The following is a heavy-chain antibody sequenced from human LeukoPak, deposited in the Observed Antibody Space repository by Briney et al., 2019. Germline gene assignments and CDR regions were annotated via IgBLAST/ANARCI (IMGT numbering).Heavy chain of an antibody. CDR3: ARDRGDGMDV. CDR1: SGSISSGAYY. V-gene: IGHV4-31*03. J-gene: IGHJ6*02. CDR2: IYHSGNP. Sequence: PSETLSLTCTVSSGSISSGAYYWSWIRQHPGKGLEWIGYIYHSGNPYYSPSLKSRVAISVDTSKNQFSLKLRSVTAADTAVYYCARDRGDGMDVWGQGTTVTVSS.